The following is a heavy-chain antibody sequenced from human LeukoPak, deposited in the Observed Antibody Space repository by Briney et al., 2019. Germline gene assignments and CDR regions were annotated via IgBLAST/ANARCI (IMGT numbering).Heavy chain of an antibody. D-gene: IGHD3-9*01. CDR2: ISKDGNNK. J-gene: IGHJ5*02. Sequence: PGQSLRLSCAASGFIFSDYVMHWVRQAPGKGLEWAVVISKDGNNKYYADPVKGRFTISRDNSKKTLYLQMNNLTAEDTAVYYCAKDRYDILTGLSLTWGQGTLVTVSS. CDR1: GFIFSDYV. CDR3: AKDRYDILTGLSLT. V-gene: IGHV3-30-3*01.